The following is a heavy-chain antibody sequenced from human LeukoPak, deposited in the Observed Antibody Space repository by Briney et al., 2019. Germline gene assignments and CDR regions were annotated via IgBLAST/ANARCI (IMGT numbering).Heavy chain of an antibody. J-gene: IGHJ5*02. CDR1: GFTFSSYA. Sequence: PGRSLRLSCAASGFTFSSYAMHWVRQAPGKGLEWVAVISYDGSNKYYADSVKGRFTISRDNSKNTLYLQMNSLRAEDTAVYFCASGKYRYGGNWFDPWGQGTLVTVSS. CDR2: ISYDGSNK. CDR3: ASGKYRYGGNWFDP. D-gene: IGHD5-18*01. V-gene: IGHV3-30*04.